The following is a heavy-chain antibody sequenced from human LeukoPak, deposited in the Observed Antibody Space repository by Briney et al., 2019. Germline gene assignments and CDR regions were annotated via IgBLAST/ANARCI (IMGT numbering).Heavy chain of an antibody. J-gene: IGHJ4*02. CDR3: ASCLAGYGDYLCSCDY. CDR2: IIPILGLA. Sequence: SVKVSCKASGGTFSSYAISWVRQAPGQGLEWMGRIIPILGLANYAQKFQGRVTITADKSTSTAYMELSSLRSEDTAVYYCASCLAGYGDYLCSCDYWGQGTLVTVSS. CDR1: GGTFSSYA. D-gene: IGHD4-17*01. V-gene: IGHV1-69*04.